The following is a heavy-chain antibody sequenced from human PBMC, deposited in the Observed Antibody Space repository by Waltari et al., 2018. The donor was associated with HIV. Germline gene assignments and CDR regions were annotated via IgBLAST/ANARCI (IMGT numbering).Heavy chain of an antibody. Sequence: QVHLVQSGAELRKPGASVTVSCKASGYTFPNSGITWVRQAPGQGLEWQGWISGYKGDPNYAYKVRRRATMTPDTSTSTAYLAMGSLSFGDTAVYYCARDHYCGSRGYYSDYWGQGTMVAVS. CDR1: GYTFPNSG. CDR3: ARDHYCGSRGYYSDY. D-gene: IGHD3-22*01. CDR2: ISGYKGDP. J-gene: IGHJ4*02. V-gene: IGHV1-18*01.